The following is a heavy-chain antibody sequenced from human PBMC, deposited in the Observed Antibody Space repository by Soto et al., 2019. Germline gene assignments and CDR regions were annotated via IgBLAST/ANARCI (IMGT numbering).Heavy chain of an antibody. V-gene: IGHV4-39*01. CDR3: ARMEAPRYFAY. Sequence: QLQLQESGPGLVKPSETLSLTCTVSGGSISSSSYYWGWIRQPPGKGLEWIGSIYYSGSTYYNPSPKSQFTISGNTSTNHSSRKLSSVTAATPAVNSRARMEAPRYFAYWGQGTLVPVPS. CDR1: GGSISSSSYY. D-gene: IGHD3-3*01. J-gene: IGHJ4*02. CDR2: IYYSGST.